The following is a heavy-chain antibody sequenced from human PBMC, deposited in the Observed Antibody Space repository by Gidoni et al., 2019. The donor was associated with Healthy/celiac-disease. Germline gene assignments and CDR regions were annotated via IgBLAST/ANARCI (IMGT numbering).Heavy chain of an antibody. Sequence: QVQLVESGGGVVQPGRSLRLSCAASGFPFSRYGMHWVRQAPGKGLEWVAVIWYDGSNKYYADSVKGRFTISRDNSKNTLYLQMNSLRAEDTAVYYCARDPKMGYYGMDVWGQGTTVTVSS. CDR2: IWYDGSNK. J-gene: IGHJ6*02. CDR1: GFPFSRYG. V-gene: IGHV3-33*01. CDR3: ARDPKMGYYGMDV. D-gene: IGHD3-16*01.